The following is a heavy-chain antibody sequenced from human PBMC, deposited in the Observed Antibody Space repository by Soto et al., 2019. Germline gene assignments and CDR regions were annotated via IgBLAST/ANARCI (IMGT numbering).Heavy chain of an antibody. D-gene: IGHD1-26*01. CDR2: MNPNSANT. CDR3: ARAIRDQLLSDY. CDR1: GYTFSKYD. Sequence: QVQLVQSGAEVRKPGASVKVSCKASGYTFSKYDIAWVRQATGQGLEWMGWMNPNSANTGYAQKFQGRVTMTGDTSITTAYMELNSLTSEDTAVYYCARAIRDQLLSDYWGQGTLASVSS. V-gene: IGHV1-8*01. J-gene: IGHJ4*02.